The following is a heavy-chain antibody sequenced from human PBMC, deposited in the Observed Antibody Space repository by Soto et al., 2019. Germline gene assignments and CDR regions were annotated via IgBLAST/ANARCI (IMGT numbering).Heavy chain of an antibody. CDR2: INDSGNT. V-gene: IGHV4-34*01. D-gene: IGHD3-10*01. CDR1: GGSFRGHF. J-gene: IGHJ5*02. Sequence: QVQIQQWGAGPLKPSETLSLTCGVFGGSFRGHFWSWIRQPPGKGLEWIGEINDSGNTNYNPSLKSRVIISVDTSKNQFSLNVSSVTAADTAVCYCARGPSMVRGVRYRIDPWGQGTLVSVSS. CDR3: ARGPSMVRGVRYRIDP.